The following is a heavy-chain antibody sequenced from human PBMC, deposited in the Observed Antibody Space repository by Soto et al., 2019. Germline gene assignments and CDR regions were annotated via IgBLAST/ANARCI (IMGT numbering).Heavy chain of an antibody. J-gene: IGHJ5*02. D-gene: IGHD3-10*01. CDR3: AGELRWFGELDEVQPDNWFDP. CDR2: INPSGGST. CDR1: GYTFTSYY. V-gene: IGHV1-46*01. Sequence: ASVKVSCKASGYTFTSYYMHWVRQAPGQGLEWMGIINPSGGSTSYAQKFQGRVTMTRDTSTSTVYMELSSLRSEDTAVYYCAGELRWFGELDEVQPDNWFDPWGQGTLVTVSS.